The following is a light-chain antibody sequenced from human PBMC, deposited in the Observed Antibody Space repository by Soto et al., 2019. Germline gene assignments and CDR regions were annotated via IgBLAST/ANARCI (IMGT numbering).Light chain of an antibody. CDR3: QQCYRWPWT. CDR1: QTISVN. Sequence: EIVMTQSPATLSVSPGERVTLSCRASQTISVNLAWFQQKPGHAPRLLIYDATNRATGIPARFSGSGSGTEFTLPISSLQSEDFTGYYWQQCYRWPWTFGQGTKVEI. V-gene: IGKV3-15*01. J-gene: IGKJ1*01. CDR2: DAT.